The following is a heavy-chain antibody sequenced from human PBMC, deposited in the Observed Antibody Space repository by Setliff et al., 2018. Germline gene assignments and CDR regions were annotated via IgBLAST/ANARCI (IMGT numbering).Heavy chain of an antibody. CDR2: ISRSSGAI. CDR1: GFTFSDYS. J-gene: IGHJ6*02. CDR3: ARDRGQVTVNNRYGFYYYGMDV. V-gene: IGHV3-48*01. D-gene: IGHD3-16*02. Sequence: GGSLRLSCTASGFTFSDYSMNWVRQAPGKGLEWVSSISRSSGAIYYADSVKGRFTVSRDNAKNSLSLQMNSLRPEDTALYYCARDRGQVTVNNRYGFYYYGMDVWGQGTTVTVSS.